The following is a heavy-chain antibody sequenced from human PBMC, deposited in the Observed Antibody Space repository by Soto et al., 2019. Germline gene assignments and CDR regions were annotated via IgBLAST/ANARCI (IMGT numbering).Heavy chain of an antibody. J-gene: IGHJ4*02. Sequence: EVQLVESGGGLVQPGGSLRLSCAASGFTFSSYWMHWVRQAPGKGLVRVSRINSDGSSTSYADSVKGRFTISRDNAKNTLYLQMSSLRAEDTAVYYCTRGGWSYSSSSPVCDYWGQGTLVTVSS. V-gene: IGHV3-74*01. D-gene: IGHD6-6*01. CDR1: GFTFSSYW. CDR2: INSDGSST. CDR3: TRGGWSYSSSSPVCDY.